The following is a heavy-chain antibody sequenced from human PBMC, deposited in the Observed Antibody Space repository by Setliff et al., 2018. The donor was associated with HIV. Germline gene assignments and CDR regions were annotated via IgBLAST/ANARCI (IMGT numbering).Heavy chain of an antibody. D-gene: IGHD3-22*01. CDR2: VYYSGIT. Sequence: PSETLSLTCAVSGGSSNNFYWSWIRQPTGKGLEWIGYVYYSGITNYNVSLKIRVTISVDTSKNQFSLKLRSVTAADTAVYYCAGADYSDTSGYYSNFDYWGQGTLVTVSS. CDR3: AGADYSDTSGYYSNFDY. V-gene: IGHV4-59*01. J-gene: IGHJ4*02. CDR1: GGSSNNFY.